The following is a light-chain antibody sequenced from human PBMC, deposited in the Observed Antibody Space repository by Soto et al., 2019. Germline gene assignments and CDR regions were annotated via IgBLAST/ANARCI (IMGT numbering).Light chain of an antibody. CDR1: SSDVGGYNY. CDR2: EVV. Sequence: QLVLTQPASVSGSPGQSITISCTGTSSDVGGYNYVSWYQHHPGKAPKLMIYEVVNRPSGVSNRFSGSKSGITASLTISGLQAEDEADYYCTSYTSSSPLVFGTGTKVTVL. V-gene: IGLV2-14*01. J-gene: IGLJ1*01. CDR3: TSYTSSSPLV.